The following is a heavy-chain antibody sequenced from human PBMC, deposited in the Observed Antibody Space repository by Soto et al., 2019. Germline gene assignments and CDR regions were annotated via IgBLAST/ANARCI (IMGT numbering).Heavy chain of an antibody. CDR1: GYTFTSYA. V-gene: IGHV1-3*01. Sequence: ASVKVSCKASGYTFTSYAMHWVRQAPGQRLEWMGWINAGNGNTKYSQKFQGRVTITRDTSTSTVYMDLNSLRSDDTAVYYCARATSAGNGRRVDVWGQGTTVTVSS. CDR3: ARATSAGNGRRVDV. J-gene: IGHJ6*02. CDR2: INAGNGNT. D-gene: IGHD6-13*01.